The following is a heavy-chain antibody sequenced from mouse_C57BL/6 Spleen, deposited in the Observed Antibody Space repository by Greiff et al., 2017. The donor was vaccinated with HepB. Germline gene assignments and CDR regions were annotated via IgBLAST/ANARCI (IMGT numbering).Heavy chain of an antibody. Sequence: EVQLVESGGGLVQPKGSLKLSCAASGFSFNTYAMNWVRQAPGKGLEWVARIRSKSNNYATYYADSVKDRFTISRDDSESMLYLQMNNLKTEDTAMYYCVRQGVYYGNYGGYFDVWGTGTTVTVSS. D-gene: IGHD2-1*01. CDR1: GFSFNTYA. CDR3: VRQGVYYGNYGGYFDV. J-gene: IGHJ1*03. V-gene: IGHV10-1*01. CDR2: IRSKSNNYAT.